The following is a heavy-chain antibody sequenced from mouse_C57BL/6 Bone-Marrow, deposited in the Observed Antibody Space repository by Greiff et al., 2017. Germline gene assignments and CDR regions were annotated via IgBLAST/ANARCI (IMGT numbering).Heavy chain of an antibody. CDR1: GYTFTSYG. Sequence: VQLQQSGAELVRPGSSVKMSCKTSGYTFTSYGINWVKQRPGQGLEWIGYIYIGNGYTEYNEKFKGKATLTSDTSSSTAYMQLSSLTSEDSASYCCARPPHYYSNSLYAMDYWGQGTSVTVSS. CDR2: IYIGNGYT. CDR3: ARPPHYYSNSLYAMDY. J-gene: IGHJ4*01. V-gene: IGHV1-58*01. D-gene: IGHD2-5*01.